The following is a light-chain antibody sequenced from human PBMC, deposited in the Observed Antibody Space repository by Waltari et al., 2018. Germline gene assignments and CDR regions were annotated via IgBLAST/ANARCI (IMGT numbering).Light chain of an antibody. Sequence: SSDLTQDPSLSVALGQTVRITCQGDSLRRYYASWYQQRPGQAPILVLYGPNNRPSGIPERFSGSTSGNTASLTITGAQAEDEADYYCHSRETFSTRLFGGGTRLTV. CDR3: HSRETFSTRL. V-gene: IGLV3-19*01. J-gene: IGLJ2*01. CDR2: GPN. CDR1: SLRRYY.